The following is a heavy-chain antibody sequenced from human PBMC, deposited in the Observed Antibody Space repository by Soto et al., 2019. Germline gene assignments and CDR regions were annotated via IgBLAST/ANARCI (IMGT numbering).Heavy chain of an antibody. CDR2: MNPGSGDT. CDR1: GYSFTNND. CDR3: ARMATYGSLNWFDP. Sequence: ASVKVSCKASGYSFTNNDVTWVRQATGQGLEWMGWMNPGSGDTGYAQKFQGRVTMTRDISTATAYMELSSLRSDDTAIYYCARMATYGSLNWFDPWGQGTLVTVSS. D-gene: IGHD3-10*01. V-gene: IGHV1-8*01. J-gene: IGHJ5*02.